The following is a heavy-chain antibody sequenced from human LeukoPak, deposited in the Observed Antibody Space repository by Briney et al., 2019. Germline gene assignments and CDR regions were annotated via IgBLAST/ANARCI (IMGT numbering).Heavy chain of an antibody. D-gene: IGHD2/OR15-2a*01. CDR2: INTDGSTT. CDR1: VFTFSSHW. J-gene: IGHJ6*02. V-gene: IGHV3-74*01. Sequence: GGSLRLSCAASVFTFSSHWMNWVRQAPGKGLVWVSIINTDGSTTRYADSVKGRFTISRDNAKNTLYLQMNGPRVEDTAVYFCARDTSRTMDVWGQGTTVTV. CDR3: ARDTSRTMDV.